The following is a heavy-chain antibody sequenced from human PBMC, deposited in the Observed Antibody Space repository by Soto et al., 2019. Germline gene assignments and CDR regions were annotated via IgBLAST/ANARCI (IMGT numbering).Heavy chain of an antibody. CDR2: IYSTNNT. V-gene: IGHV3-66*01. CDR1: GFTVSGNY. J-gene: IGHJ5*02. CDR3: ARASIVSTMGGWLDP. Sequence: EVQLVESGGGLVQAGGSLRLSCAASGFTVSGNYMAWVRQAPGKGLARVSIIYSTNNTYYADFVNGRFTMSRDNSKNTMWLQMNGLRAEDTAVYYCARASIVSTMGGWLDPWGQGARVIVSS. D-gene: IGHD5-12*01.